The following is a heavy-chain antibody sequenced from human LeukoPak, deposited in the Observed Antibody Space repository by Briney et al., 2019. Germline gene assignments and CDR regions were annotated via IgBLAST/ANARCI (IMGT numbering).Heavy chain of an antibody. V-gene: IGHV1-24*01. CDR1: GYTLTELS. CDR3: ARDGTTVPPLDY. Sequence: ASVKVSCKVSGYTLTELSMHWVRQAPGKGLEWMGGFDPEDGETIYAQKLQGRVTMTTDTSTSTAYMELRSLRSDDTAVYYCARDGTTVPPLDYWGQGTLVTVSS. J-gene: IGHJ4*02. CDR2: FDPEDGET. D-gene: IGHD4-17*01.